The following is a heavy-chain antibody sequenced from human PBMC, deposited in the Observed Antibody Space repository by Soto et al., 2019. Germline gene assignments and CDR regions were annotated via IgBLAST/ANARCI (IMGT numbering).Heavy chain of an antibody. CDR1: GFTFSGSA. CDR2: IRSKANSYAT. D-gene: IGHD5-18*01. V-gene: IGHV3-73*01. J-gene: IGHJ6*02. CDR3: TRRIGDTAMVSVSYYYGMDV. Sequence: EVQLVESGGGLVQPGGSLKLSCAASGFTFSGSAMHWVRQASGKGLEWVGRIRSKANSYATAYAASVKGRFTISRDDSXXTXYXXMNSLKTEDTAVYYCTRRIGDTAMVSVSYYYGMDVWGQGTTVTVSS.